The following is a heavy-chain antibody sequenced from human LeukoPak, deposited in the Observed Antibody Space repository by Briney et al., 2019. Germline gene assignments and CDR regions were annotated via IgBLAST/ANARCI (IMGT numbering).Heavy chain of an antibody. V-gene: IGHV4-4*02. CDR1: GGSISSSNW. CDR3: ARVGDSSGYYLDY. CDR2: IYHSGST. Sequence: PSETLSLTCAVSGGSISSSNWWSWVRQPPGKGLEWIGEIYHSGSTNYNPSLKSRVTISVDKSKNQFALKLSSVTAADTAVYYCARVGDSSGYYLDYWGQGTLVTVSS. J-gene: IGHJ4*02. D-gene: IGHD3-22*01.